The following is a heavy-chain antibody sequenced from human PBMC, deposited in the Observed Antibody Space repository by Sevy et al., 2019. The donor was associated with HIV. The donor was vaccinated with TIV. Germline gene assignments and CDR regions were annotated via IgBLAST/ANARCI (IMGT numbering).Heavy chain of an antibody. Sequence: GGSLRLSCAASGFIFNSYPISWVRQAPGKGLEWVSSISASGGSIYYADSVKGRFTISRDNSKKTVDLQMNSLRAGETAVYYCAREDSGYEYWGQGTLVTVSS. J-gene: IGHJ4*02. CDR1: GFIFNSYP. V-gene: IGHV3-23*01. CDR2: ISASGGSI. CDR3: AREDSGYEY. D-gene: IGHD5-12*01.